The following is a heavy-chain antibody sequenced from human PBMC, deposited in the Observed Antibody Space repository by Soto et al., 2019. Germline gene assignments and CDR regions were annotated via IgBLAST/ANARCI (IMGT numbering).Heavy chain of an antibody. D-gene: IGHD6-13*01. CDR1: GFTFSKYW. V-gene: IGHV3-7*01. Sequence: PGGSLRLSCAASGFTFSKYWMSWVRQAPGKGLEWVANIKQDGSEKYYVDSVKGRFTISRDNAKNSLSLQMNSLRAEDTAVYYCARVPVIAAAGTAWFDPWGQGTLVTVSS. CDR2: IKQDGSEK. CDR3: ARVPVIAAAGTAWFDP. J-gene: IGHJ5*02.